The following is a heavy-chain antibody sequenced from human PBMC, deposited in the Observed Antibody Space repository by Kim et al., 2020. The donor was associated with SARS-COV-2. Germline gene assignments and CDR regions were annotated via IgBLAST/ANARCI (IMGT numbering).Heavy chain of an antibody. J-gene: IGHJ4*02. CDR3: ARYRSGYDPFDY. Sequence: SETLSLTCTVSGGSISPYYWSWIRQPPGKGLQWIGYIYYSGATNNNPSLRSRVTISVDTSKNQFSLRLTSVTPADTAVYFCARYRSGYDPFDYWGQGTLVTVSS. CDR1: GGSISPYY. CDR2: IYYSGAT. V-gene: IGHV4-59*01. D-gene: IGHD5-12*01.